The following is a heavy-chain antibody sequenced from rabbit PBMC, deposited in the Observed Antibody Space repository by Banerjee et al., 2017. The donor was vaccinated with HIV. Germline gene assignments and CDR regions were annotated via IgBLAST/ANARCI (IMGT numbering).Heavy chain of an antibody. Sequence: QEQLEESGGDLVKPEGSLTLTCTASGFTLSSYLICWVRQAPGKGLEWIACIYTGDETTYYANWAKGLFTISKTSSTTVTLQMTSLTAADTATYFCARDCWATTSSNLWGPGTLVTVS. J-gene: IGHJ4*01. CDR2: IYTGDETT. D-gene: IGHD1-1*01. V-gene: IGHV1S45*01. CDR1: GFTLSSYL. CDR3: ARDCWATTSSNL.